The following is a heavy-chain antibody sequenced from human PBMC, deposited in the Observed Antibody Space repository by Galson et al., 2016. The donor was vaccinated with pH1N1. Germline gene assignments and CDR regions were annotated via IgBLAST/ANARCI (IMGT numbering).Heavy chain of an antibody. V-gene: IGHV3-74*01. D-gene: IGHD4/OR15-4a*01. CDR3: TRDRAFGDYGGASDI. CDR1: GFTFSRYW. Sequence: SLRLSCAASGFTFSRYWMHWVRHGPGKELVWVSRINSDGSSRSHADSVEGRFTISRDNAKKTLYLQMNSLRAEDTGVYYCTRDRAFGDYGGASDIWGQGTMVTVSS. CDR2: INSDGSSR. J-gene: IGHJ3*02.